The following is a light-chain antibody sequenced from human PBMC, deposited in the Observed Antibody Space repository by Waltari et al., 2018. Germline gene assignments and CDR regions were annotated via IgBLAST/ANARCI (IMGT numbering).Light chain of an antibody. V-gene: IGKV3-20*01. Sequence: EIVLTQSPGTLSLSPGERATLSCRASQSVSSTYLAWYQQKSGQAPRLLIYAASNRTTDIPDRFSGSGSVTDFTFTINRLEPEDFAVYYCQQYGTSPTWTFGQGTKVEIK. CDR1: QSVSSTY. CDR3: QQYGTSPTWT. CDR2: AAS. J-gene: IGKJ1*01.